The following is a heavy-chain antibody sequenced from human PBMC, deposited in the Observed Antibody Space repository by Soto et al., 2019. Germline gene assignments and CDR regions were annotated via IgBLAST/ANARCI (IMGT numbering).Heavy chain of an antibody. J-gene: IGHJ4*02. CDR3: ARDDYGNYAV. Sequence: QVQLVQSGAEVKDPGASVKVSCKASGYIFTSYGISWVRQAPGQGLEWMGWINTYNGNTKYAQKLQGRVTMTTDTSTSTAYMDLRSLRSDDTAMYYCARDDYGNYAVWGQGTLVTVSS. D-gene: IGHD4-17*01. CDR1: GYIFTSYG. V-gene: IGHV1-18*01. CDR2: INTYNGNT.